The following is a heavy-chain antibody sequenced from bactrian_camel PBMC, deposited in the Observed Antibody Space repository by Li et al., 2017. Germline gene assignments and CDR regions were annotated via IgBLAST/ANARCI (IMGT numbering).Heavy chain of an antibody. Sequence: QVQLVESGGGSVQAGGSLRLSCVATGNAYSRKCMSWFRQSPGKEREGVAVLDNVGSTNYADSVKGRFTISKDNAANALYLQMNNLKPEDTGVYYCAADHSWHRCPPRQYGYSFWGRGTQVTVS. CDR2: LDNVGST. J-gene: IGHJ4*01. CDR1: GNAYSRKC. V-gene: IGHV3S53*01. D-gene: IGHD3*01. CDR3: AADHSWHRCPPRQYGYSF.